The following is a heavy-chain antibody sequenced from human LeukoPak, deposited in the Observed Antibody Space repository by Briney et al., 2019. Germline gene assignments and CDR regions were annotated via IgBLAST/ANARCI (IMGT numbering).Heavy chain of an antibody. D-gene: IGHD6-25*01. CDR3: ARDSAAATYYGVDV. J-gene: IGHJ6*02. Sequence: GGSLRLSCGASGFTFRDYWMSWVRQAPGKGLEWVAHIQSDGNEKNYIDSVQGRFTISRDNPKSSLYLQMNSLRAEDTAVYYCARDSAAATYYGVDVWGQGTTVTVSS. CDR2: IQSDGNEK. CDR1: GFTFRDYW. V-gene: IGHV3-7*01.